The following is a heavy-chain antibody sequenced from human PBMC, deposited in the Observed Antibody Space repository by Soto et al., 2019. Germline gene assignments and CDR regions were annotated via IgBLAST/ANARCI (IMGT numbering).Heavy chain of an antibody. V-gene: IGHV3-53*01. CDR1: GFTFSDYY. CDR3: AKRRGAGGHFDY. Sequence: GGSLRLSCAASGFTFSDYYMGWVRQAPGKGLEWVSVVSSGGGTHYADSVKGRFTVSRDNSKNTLSLQMNSLRADDTAVYYCAKRRGAGGHFDYWGQGALVTVSS. CDR2: VSSGGGT. D-gene: IGHD2-15*01. J-gene: IGHJ4*02.